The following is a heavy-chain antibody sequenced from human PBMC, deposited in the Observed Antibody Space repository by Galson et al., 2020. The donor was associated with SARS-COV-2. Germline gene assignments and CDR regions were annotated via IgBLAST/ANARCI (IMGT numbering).Heavy chain of an antibody. Sequence: GESLKISCAASGFTFSNNNMNWVRQAPGKGLEWVSYISSSSSSIYYADSVKGRFTISRDNAKNSLYLQMNSLRAEDTAVYYCAAKTVTKGNWYFDLWGRGTLVTVSS. CDR3: AAKTVTKGNWYFDL. V-gene: IGHV3-48*04. CDR2: ISSSSSSI. D-gene: IGHD4-17*01. J-gene: IGHJ2*01. CDR1: GFTFSNNN.